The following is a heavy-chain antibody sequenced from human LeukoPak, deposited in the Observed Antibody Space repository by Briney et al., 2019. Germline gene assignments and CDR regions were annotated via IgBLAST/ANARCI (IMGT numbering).Heavy chain of an antibody. Sequence: GGSVKVSCKASGYTFTSYDINWVRQATGQGLEWMGWMNPNSGNTGYAQKFQGRVTITRNTSISTAYMELSSLRSEDTAVYYCARVASVGSSSINWFDPWGQGTLVTVSS. CDR2: MNPNSGNT. D-gene: IGHD6-6*01. J-gene: IGHJ5*02. CDR1: GYTFTSYD. CDR3: ARVASVGSSSINWFDP. V-gene: IGHV1-8*03.